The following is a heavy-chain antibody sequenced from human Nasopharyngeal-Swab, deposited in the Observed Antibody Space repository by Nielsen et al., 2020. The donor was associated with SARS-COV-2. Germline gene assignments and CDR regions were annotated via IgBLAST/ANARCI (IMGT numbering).Heavy chain of an antibody. D-gene: IGHD5-18*01. CDR1: GYTFTGYY. CDR3: ASTDTAMERSPFDP. CDR2: INPNSGGT. Sequence: ASVKVSCKASGYTFTGYYMHWVRQAPGQGLEWMVRINPNSGGTNYAQKFQGRVTMTRDTSISTAYMELSRLRSDDTAVYYCASTDTAMERSPFDPWGQGTLVTVSS. J-gene: IGHJ5*02. V-gene: IGHV1-2*06.